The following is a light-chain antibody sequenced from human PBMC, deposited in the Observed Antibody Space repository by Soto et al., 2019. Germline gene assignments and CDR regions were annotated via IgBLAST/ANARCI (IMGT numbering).Light chain of an antibody. CDR2: DAS. Sequence: EIVLTQSAAILSLSPGERATLSCRASQSVSSYLAWYQQKPGQAPRLLIYDASNRATGIPARFSGSGSGTDFTLTISSLEPEDSAVYYCQQRSNWPPTFGQGTKLEIK. CDR3: QQRSNWPPT. J-gene: IGKJ2*01. V-gene: IGKV3-11*01. CDR1: QSVSSY.